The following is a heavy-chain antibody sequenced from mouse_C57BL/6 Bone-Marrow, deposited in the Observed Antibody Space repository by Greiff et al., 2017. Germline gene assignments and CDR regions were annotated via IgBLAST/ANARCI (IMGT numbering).Heavy chain of an antibody. V-gene: IGHV2-9*01. J-gene: IGHJ3*01. CDR1: GFSFTSYG. CDR2: IGGGGST. CDR3: AKRGNYGPLFAY. D-gene: IGHD2-1*01. Sequence: VKLVEPGPGLVAPSQCLSITCNVSGFSFTSYGIDWVRQPPGKGLEWLGVIGGGGSTNYNSALMSRLSISKDNSKSQVFLKMNSLQTDDTAMYYGAKRGNYGPLFAYWGQGTLVTVSA.